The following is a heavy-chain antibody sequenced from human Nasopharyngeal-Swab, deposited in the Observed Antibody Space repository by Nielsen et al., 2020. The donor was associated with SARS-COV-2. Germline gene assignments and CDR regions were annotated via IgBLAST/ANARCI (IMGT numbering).Heavy chain of an antibody. V-gene: IGHV3-7*01. J-gene: IGHJ4*02. D-gene: IGHD3-22*01. Sequence: GGSLRLSCAASAFTFSGYWMIWVRQAPGKGLEWVASIKQDGSEKYYVDSVKGRFTISRDNAKNSLYLQMNSLRVEDTAVYYCARVPGGYDSSGYYFDQWGQGTLVTVSS. CDR2: IKQDGSEK. CDR3: ARVPGGYDSSGYYFDQ. CDR1: AFTFSGYW.